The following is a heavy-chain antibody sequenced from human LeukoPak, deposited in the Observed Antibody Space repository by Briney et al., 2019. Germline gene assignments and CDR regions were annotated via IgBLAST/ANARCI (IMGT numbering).Heavy chain of an antibody. V-gene: IGHV4-59*01. Sequence: PSETLSLTCTVSGGSISSYYWSWIQQPPGKGLEWIGYIYYSGSTNYNPSLKSRVTISVDTSKNQFSLKLSSVTAADTAVYYCARGGNYYYYYMDVWGKGTTVTVSS. CDR3: ARGGNYYYYYMDV. CDR2: IYYSGST. CDR1: GGSISSYY. J-gene: IGHJ6*03.